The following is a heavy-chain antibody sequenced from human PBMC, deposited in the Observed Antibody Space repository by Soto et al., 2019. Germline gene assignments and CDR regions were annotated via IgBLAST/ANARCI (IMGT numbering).Heavy chain of an antibody. CDR1: GFTFSNAW. D-gene: IGHD3-10*01. CDR3: TTDPEGGITMVRGVMREY. J-gene: IGHJ4*02. Sequence: EVQLVESGGGLVKPGGSLRLSCAASGFTFSNAWMSWVRQAPGKGLEWVGRIKSKTDGGTTDYAAPVKGRFTISRDDSKNTLYLQMNSLKTEDTAVYYCTTDPEGGITMVRGVMREYWGQGTLVTVSS. CDR2: IKSKTDGGTT. V-gene: IGHV3-15*01.